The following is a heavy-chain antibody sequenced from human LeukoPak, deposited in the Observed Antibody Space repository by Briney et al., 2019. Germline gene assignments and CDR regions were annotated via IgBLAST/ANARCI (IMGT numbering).Heavy chain of an antibody. D-gene: IGHD3-22*01. CDR1: GFTFSSYG. Sequence: GGSLRLSCAASGFTFSSYGMHWVRQAPGKGLEWVAFIRYDGSNKYYADSVKGRFIISRDNSKNTLYLQINSLRAEDTAVYYCAKNLYYYDSSGHLFDYWGQGTLVTVSS. V-gene: IGHV3-30*02. CDR3: AKNLYYYDSSGHLFDY. CDR2: IRYDGSNK. J-gene: IGHJ4*02.